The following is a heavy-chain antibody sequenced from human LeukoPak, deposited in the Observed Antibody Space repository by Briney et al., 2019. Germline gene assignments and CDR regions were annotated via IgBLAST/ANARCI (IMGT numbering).Heavy chain of an antibody. J-gene: IGHJ6*02. CDR1: GYTFTSYG. Sequence: ASVKVSCKASGYTFTSYGISWVRQAPGQGLEWMGSISAYNGNTNYAQKLQGRVTMTTDTSTSTAYMELRSLRSDDTAVYYCARYVAAAATYYYYGMDVWGQGTTVTVSS. D-gene: IGHD6-13*01. CDR3: ARYVAAAATYYYYGMDV. V-gene: IGHV1-18*01. CDR2: ISAYNGNT.